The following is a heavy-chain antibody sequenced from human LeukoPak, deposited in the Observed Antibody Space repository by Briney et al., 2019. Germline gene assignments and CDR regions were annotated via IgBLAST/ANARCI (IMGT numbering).Heavy chain of an antibody. Sequence: GASVKVSCKASGYTFTSYGISWVRQAPGQGLEWMGWISAYNGNTNYAQKLQGRVTMTTDTSTSTAYMELRSLRSDDTAVYYCARERTTVFGVVWWYFDYWGQGTLVTVSS. V-gene: IGHV1-18*01. J-gene: IGHJ4*02. CDR2: ISAYNGNT. CDR3: ARERTTVFGVVWWYFDY. CDR1: GYTFTSYG. D-gene: IGHD3-3*01.